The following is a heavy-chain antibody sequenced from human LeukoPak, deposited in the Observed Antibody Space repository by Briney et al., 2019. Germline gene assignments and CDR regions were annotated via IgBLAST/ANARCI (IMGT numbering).Heavy chain of an antibody. Sequence: SETLSHTCTVSGGPISSYYWSWTRQPPGKGLEWIGYLYYSGSTNYNPSLKSRVTISVDTSKNQFSLKLSSVTAADTAVYYCVRLRYSSSSSYNWFDPRGHETLVTVSS. D-gene: IGHD6-13*01. CDR1: GGPISSYY. CDR3: VRLRYSSSSSYNWFDP. CDR2: LYYSGST. J-gene: IGHJ5*02. V-gene: IGHV4-59*08.